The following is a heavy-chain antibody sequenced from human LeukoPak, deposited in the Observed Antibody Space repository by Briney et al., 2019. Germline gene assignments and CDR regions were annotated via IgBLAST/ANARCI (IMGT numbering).Heavy chain of an antibody. CDR2: IYYSGST. D-gene: IGHD3-9*01. CDR3: ARDINFDSYDAFDI. Sequence: PSETLSLTCTVSGYSISSGYYWGWIRQPPGKGLEWIGSIYYSGSTYYNPSLKSRVTISVDTSKNQFSLKLSSVTAADTAVYYCARDINFDSYDAFDIWGQGTMVTVSS. CDR1: GYSISSGYY. J-gene: IGHJ3*02. V-gene: IGHV4-38-2*02.